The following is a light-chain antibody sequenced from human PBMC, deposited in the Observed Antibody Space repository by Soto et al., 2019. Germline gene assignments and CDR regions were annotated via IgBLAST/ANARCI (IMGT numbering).Light chain of an antibody. Sequence: ETVLTQSPGTLSLSPGERAALSCRASQSVSSSHLHWYQQKPGQAPRLLIFGASSRATGIPDRFSGSGSGTDFTLTISRLEPEDFAVYYCQQYGSSPYTFGQGTKLEIK. J-gene: IGKJ2*01. V-gene: IGKV3-20*01. CDR1: QSVSSSH. CDR3: QQYGSSPYT. CDR2: GAS.